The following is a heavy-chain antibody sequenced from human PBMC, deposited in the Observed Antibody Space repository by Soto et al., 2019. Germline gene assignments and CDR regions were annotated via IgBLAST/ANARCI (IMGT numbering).Heavy chain of an antibody. Sequence: NPSETLSLTCTVSGGSISSGDYYWSWIRQPPGKGLEWIGYIYYSGSTYYNPSLKSRVTISVDTSKNQFSLKLSSVTAADTAVYYCARVTAATGFDPWGQGTLVTVSS. V-gene: IGHV4-30-4*01. CDR3: ARVTAATGFDP. CDR1: GGSISSGDYY. CDR2: IYYSGST. D-gene: IGHD2-21*02. J-gene: IGHJ5*02.